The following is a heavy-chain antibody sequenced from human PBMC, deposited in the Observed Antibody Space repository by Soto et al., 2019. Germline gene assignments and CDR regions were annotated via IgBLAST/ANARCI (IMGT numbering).Heavy chain of an antibody. Sequence: QVQLVQSGAEVKKPGSSVKVSCQTSGGTFSSSYAITWVRQAPGQGLEWLGGIIPMFSTASYSQTFQDRVKITADKSTSTVYMEVSGLKADDTAVYYCARGHSPSIENGYYNYYFYYGMDVWGQGTTVNVSS. J-gene: IGHJ6*02. CDR3: ARGHSPSIENGYYNYYFYYGMDV. V-gene: IGHV1-69*06. CDR1: GGTFSSSYA. D-gene: IGHD3-9*01. CDR2: IIPMFSTA.